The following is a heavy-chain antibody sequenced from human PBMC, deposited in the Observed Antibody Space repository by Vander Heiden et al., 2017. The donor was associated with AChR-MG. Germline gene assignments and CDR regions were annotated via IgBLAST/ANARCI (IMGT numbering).Heavy chain of an antibody. J-gene: IGHJ6*02. CDR3: ARVVPAAPRYYYYGMDV. D-gene: IGHD2-2*01. Sequence: QVQLVQSGAEVKKPGSSVKVSCKASGGTFSSYAISWVRQAPGQGLEWMGGIIPIFGTANYAQKCQGRGTITADESTSTAYMELSSLRSEDTAVYYCARVVPAAPRYYYYGMDVWGQGTTVTVSS. V-gene: IGHV1-69*01. CDR1: GGTFSSYA. CDR2: IIPIFGTA.